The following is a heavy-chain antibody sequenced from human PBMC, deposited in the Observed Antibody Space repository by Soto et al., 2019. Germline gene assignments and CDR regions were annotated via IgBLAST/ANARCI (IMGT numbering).Heavy chain of an antibody. Sequence: SETLSLTCAVYGGSFSGYYWSWIRQPPGKGLEWIGEINHSGSTNYNPSLKSRVTISVDTSKNQFSLKVYSVTAADTAVYYCARDWYRDGYNGGYHDYWGQGTQVTVSS. D-gene: IGHD6-25*01. CDR2: INHSGST. V-gene: IGHV4-34*01. CDR3: ARDWYRDGYNGGYHDY. CDR1: GGSFSGYY. J-gene: IGHJ4*02.